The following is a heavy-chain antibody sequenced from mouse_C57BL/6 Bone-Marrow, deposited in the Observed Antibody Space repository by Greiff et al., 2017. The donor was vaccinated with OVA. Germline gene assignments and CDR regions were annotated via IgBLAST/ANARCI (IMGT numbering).Heavy chain of an antibody. D-gene: IGHD1-1*01. Sequence: EVKLMESGGGLVKPGGSLKLSCAASGFTFSSYAMSWVRQTPEKRLEWVATISDGGSYTYYPDNVKGRFTISRDNAKNNLYLQMSHLKSEDTAMYYCARGDYGSSYWYFDVWCTGTTVTVSS. CDR2: ISDGGSYT. CDR3: ARGDYGSSYWYFDV. J-gene: IGHJ1*03. CDR1: GFTFSSYA. V-gene: IGHV5-4*03.